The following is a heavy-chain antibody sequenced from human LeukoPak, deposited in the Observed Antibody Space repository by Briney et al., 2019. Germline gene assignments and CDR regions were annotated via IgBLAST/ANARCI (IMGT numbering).Heavy chain of an antibody. CDR2: INTDGTVT. D-gene: IGHD6-19*01. CDR1: GFTFSKYW. J-gene: IGHJ4*02. CDR3: ATKQWLAPPPDS. V-gene: IGHV3-74*01. Sequence: GGSLRLSCAASGFTFSKYWLLWVRQAPGKGLESVSRINTDGTVTTYADSVRGRFTVSRDNADNTMFLQMNSVRDEDTAVYYCATKQWLAPPPDSWGQGTPVTVSS.